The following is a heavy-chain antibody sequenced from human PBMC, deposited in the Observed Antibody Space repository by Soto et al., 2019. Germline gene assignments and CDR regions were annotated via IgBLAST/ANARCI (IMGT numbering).Heavy chain of an antibody. CDR3: VMVDNYVTPTPQDV. D-gene: IGHD3-16*01. Sequence: QVQLVQSGEEVKKPGASVKVSCKASGHIFVNCGIAWVRQAPGQGLEWMGWISPYTGNTHSATKVQGRLTMTTDTSTSTAYMDLGSLTSDDTAVYYCVMVDNYVTPTPQDVWGQGTTVTVSS. CDR2: ISPYTGNT. V-gene: IGHV1-18*01. J-gene: IGHJ6*02. CDR1: GHIFVNCG.